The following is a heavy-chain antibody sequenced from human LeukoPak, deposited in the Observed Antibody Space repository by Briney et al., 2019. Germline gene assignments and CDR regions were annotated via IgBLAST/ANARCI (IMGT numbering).Heavy chain of an antibody. CDR1: GFTFDDYA. CDR2: ISWNSGSI. D-gene: IGHD6-13*01. J-gene: IGHJ4*02. Sequence: GGSLRLSCAASGFTFDDYAMHWVRQAPGKGLEWVSGISWNSGSIGYADSVKGRFTISRDNAKNSLYLQMNSLRAEDTAVYYCATIIAAAGFDYWGQGTLVTVSS. V-gene: IGHV3-9*01. CDR3: ATIIAAAGFDY.